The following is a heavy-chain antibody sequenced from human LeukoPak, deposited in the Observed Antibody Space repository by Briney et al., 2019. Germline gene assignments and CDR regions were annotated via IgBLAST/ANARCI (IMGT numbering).Heavy chain of an antibody. CDR2: ISGDGDST. CDR1: GFTFSNSA. CDR3: AKEQITMVRGAIFPLDY. V-gene: IGHV3-23*01. D-gene: IGHD3-10*01. J-gene: IGHJ4*02. Sequence: AGGSLRLSCAASGFTFSNSAMTWVRQAPGKGLEWVSAISGDGDSTYYADSVKGRFTISRDNSKNTLYLQMNSLRAEDTAVYYCAKEQITMVRGAIFPLDYWGQGTLVTVSS.